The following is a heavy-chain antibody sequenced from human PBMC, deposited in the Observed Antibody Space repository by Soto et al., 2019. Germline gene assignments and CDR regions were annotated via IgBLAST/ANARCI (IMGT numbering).Heavy chain of an antibody. D-gene: IGHD3-9*01. CDR2: IWYDGSKK. CDR3: ARADYDILTGSSLGYYDY. J-gene: IGHJ4*02. Sequence: QVQLVESGGGVVQPGRSLRLSCAASGFTFNLYGMHWVRQAPGKGLEWVAVIWYDGSKKYYADSVKGRFTISRDNSKNTMYLQMNSLRAEDTAVYYCARADYDILTGSSLGYYDYWGQGTLVTVSS. V-gene: IGHV3-33*01. CDR1: GFTFNLYG.